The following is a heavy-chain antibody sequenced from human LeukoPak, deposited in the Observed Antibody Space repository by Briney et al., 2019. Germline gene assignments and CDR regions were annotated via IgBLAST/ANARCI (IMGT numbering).Heavy chain of an antibody. D-gene: IGHD4-11*01. V-gene: IGHV3-23*01. CDR1: GFTFSSYA. CDR2: ISGSGGST. CDR3: TIWTTVTTMGVRAY. Sequence: PGGSLRLSCAASGFTFSSYAMSWVRQAPGKGLEWVSAISGSGGSTYYADSVKGRFTISRDNSKNALYLQMNSLKTEDTAVYYCTIWTTVTTMGVRAYWGQGTLVTVSS. J-gene: IGHJ4*02.